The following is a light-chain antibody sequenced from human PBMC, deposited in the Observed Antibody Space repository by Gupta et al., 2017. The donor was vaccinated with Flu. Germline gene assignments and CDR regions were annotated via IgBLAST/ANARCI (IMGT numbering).Light chain of an antibody. CDR1: QSILYSTMNKNY. CDR3: HQYFITPPA. V-gene: IGKV4-1*01. J-gene: IGKJ2*01. Sequence: DIVMTQPPDSLAVSLGERATINCKSSQSILYSTMNKNYLAWYQQKPGQPPKLLLYRASTRESGVPDRFSGSGSVSDFTLTISSLQAEDVAVYFCHQYFITPPAFGQGTRLEIK. CDR2: RAS.